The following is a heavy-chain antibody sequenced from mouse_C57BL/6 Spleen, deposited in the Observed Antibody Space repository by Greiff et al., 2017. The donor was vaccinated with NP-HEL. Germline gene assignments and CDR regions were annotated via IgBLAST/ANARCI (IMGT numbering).Heavy chain of an antibody. Sequence: DVQLVESGGGLVKPGGSLKLSCAASGFTFSSYAMSWVRQTPEKRLEWVATISDGGSYTYYPDNVKGRFTISRDNAKNNLYLQMSHLKSEDTAMYYCARGRWSFDYWGQGTTLTVSS. D-gene: IGHD1-1*02. CDR3: ARGRWSFDY. V-gene: IGHV5-4*01. CDR2: ISDGGSYT. CDR1: GFTFSSYA. J-gene: IGHJ2*01.